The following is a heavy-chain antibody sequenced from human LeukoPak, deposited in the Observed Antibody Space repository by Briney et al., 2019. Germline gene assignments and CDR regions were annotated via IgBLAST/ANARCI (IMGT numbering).Heavy chain of an antibody. CDR1: GFTFSSYA. D-gene: IGHD1-26*01. CDR2: ISGSGGST. J-gene: IGHJ6*03. V-gene: IGHV3-23*01. Sequence: QPGGSLRLSCAASGFTFSSYAMRWVRQAPGKGLEWVSAISGSGGSTYYADSVKGRFTISRDNSKNTLYLQMNSLRAEDTAVYYCAKRSWYFYYMDVWGKGTTVTVSS. CDR3: AKRSWYFYYMDV.